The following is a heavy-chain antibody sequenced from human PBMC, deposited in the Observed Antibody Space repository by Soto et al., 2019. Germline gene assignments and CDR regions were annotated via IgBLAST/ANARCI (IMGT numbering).Heavy chain of an antibody. D-gene: IGHD4-17*01. CDR1: GGSISTTSYY. CDR2: VYYSGST. V-gene: IGHV4-39*01. CDR3: ARHERGGGPTLRLQYFQH. J-gene: IGHJ1*01. Sequence: QLQLQESGPGLVKPSETLSLSCTVSGGSISTTSYYWGWIRQPPGKGLEWIGSVYYSGSTYYNPSLKSRVTISIDTSRNQFTLKLSCVAAAHTPVYYCARHERGGGPTLRLQYFQHWCLGTLVTVS.